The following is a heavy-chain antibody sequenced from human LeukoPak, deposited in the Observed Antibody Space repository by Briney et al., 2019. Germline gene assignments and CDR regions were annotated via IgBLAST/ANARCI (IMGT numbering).Heavy chain of an antibody. CDR3: AKDQLMITFGGVIVGEGYYYYGMDV. CDR2: ISYDGSNK. V-gene: IGHV3-30*18. CDR1: GFTLSTYW. J-gene: IGHJ6*02. D-gene: IGHD3-16*02. Sequence: GGSLRLSCADSGFTLSTYWISWVRQAPGKGLEWVAVISYDGSNKYYADSVKGRFTISRDNSKNTLYLQMNSLRAEDTAVYYCAKDQLMITFGGVIVGEGYYYYGMDVWGQGTTVTVSS.